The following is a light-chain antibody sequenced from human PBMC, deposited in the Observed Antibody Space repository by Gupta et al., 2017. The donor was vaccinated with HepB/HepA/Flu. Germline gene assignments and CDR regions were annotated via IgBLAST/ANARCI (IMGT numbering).Light chain of an antibody. J-gene: IGKJ1*01. CDR3: QQSFRTPWT. CDR1: HIITRY. Sequence: DIQVTQSPSSLSASLGDRVNITCRTSHIITRYLNWYQQKPEKAPKVLIYTTSRLQRGVPSRFSGSGAVTDVTLTISSLQPEDFATYYCQQSFRTPWTFGQGTKVEIK. CDR2: TTS. V-gene: IGKV1-39*01.